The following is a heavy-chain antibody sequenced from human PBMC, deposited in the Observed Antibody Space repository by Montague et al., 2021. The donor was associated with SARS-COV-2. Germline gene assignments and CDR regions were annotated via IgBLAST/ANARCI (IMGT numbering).Heavy chain of an antibody. J-gene: IGHJ4*02. CDR3: ARETGTTVSLDY. CDR2: IDWDDDK. CDR1: GFSLSTSGMC. Sequence: PALVKPTQTLTLTCTFSGFSLSTSGMCESWIRQPPGKALEWLARIDWDDDKYYSTSLKTRLTISKDTSKNQVVLTMTNMDPVDTATYYCARETGTTVSLDYWGQGTLVTVSS. D-gene: IGHD1-7*01. V-gene: IGHV2-70*11.